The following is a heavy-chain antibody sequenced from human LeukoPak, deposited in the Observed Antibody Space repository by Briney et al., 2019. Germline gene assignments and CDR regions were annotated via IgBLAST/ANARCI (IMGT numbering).Heavy chain of an antibody. D-gene: IGHD4-17*01. V-gene: IGHV3-66*01. J-gene: IGHJ4*02. CDR3: ARGPAPTWVYGDYVYLDY. Sequence: GGSLRLPCAASGFTVSSNYMSWVRQAPGKGLEWVSVIYSGGSTYYADSVKGRFTISRDNSKNTLYLQMNSLRAEDTAVYYCARGPAPTWVYGDYVYLDYWGQGTLVTVSS. CDR1: GFTVSSNY. CDR2: IYSGGST.